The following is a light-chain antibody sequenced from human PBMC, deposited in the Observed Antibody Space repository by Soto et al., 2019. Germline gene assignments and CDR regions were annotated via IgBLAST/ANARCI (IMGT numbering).Light chain of an antibody. CDR2: SNN. Sequence: QAVVTQPPSASGTPGQRVTISCSGSSSNSESNTVNWYQQLPGTAPKLLIYSNNQRPSGVPDRFSGPKSATSASLAISGLQSDDEADYYCAVWDDSLNGRVFGGGTKLTVL. CDR3: AVWDDSLNGRV. CDR1: SSNSESNT. V-gene: IGLV1-44*01. J-gene: IGLJ3*02.